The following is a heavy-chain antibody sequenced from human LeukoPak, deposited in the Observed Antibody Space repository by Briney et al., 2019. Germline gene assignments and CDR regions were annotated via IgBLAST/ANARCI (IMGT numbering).Heavy chain of an antibody. CDR1: GFTFNTYG. CDR3: ARDKPTRHNAFDI. CDR2: IWYDGSEK. J-gene: IGHJ3*02. Sequence: PGGSLRLSCAASGFTFNTYGMHWVRQAPGKGLEWVAVIWYDGSEKYYVDSVKGQFTISRDNSKNTLYLQMDNLRVEDTAVYYCARDKPTRHNAFDIWGQGTTVIVSP. V-gene: IGHV3-33*01.